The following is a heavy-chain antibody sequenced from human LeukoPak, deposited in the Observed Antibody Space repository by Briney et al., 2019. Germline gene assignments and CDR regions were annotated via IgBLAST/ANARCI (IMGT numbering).Heavy chain of an antibody. J-gene: IGHJ4*02. D-gene: IGHD3-22*01. CDR1: GGSISSSTYF. V-gene: IGHV4-39*07. Sequence: SETLSLTCTVSGGSISSSTYFWGWIRQPPGKGLEWIGTIYYSGNTYYNPSLKSRVTISVDTSKNQFSLKLSSVTAADTAVYYCARDQYYYDSSGYLFDYWGQGTLVTVSS. CDR3: ARDQYYYDSSGYLFDY. CDR2: IYYSGNT.